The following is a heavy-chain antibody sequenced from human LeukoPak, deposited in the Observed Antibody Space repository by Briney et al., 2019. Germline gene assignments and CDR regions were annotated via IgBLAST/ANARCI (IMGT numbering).Heavy chain of an antibody. CDR2: ISSIGSTI. D-gene: IGHD5-12*01. Sequence: GGSLRLSCAVSGFTFSSYSMNWARQAPGKGLEWLSYISSIGSTIYYADSVKGRFTISRDNAKNSLYLQMNSLRADDTAVYYCASGAEGYVFDPWGQGTLVTVSS. V-gene: IGHV3-48*01. CDR3: ASGAEGYVFDP. CDR1: GFTFSSYS. J-gene: IGHJ5*02.